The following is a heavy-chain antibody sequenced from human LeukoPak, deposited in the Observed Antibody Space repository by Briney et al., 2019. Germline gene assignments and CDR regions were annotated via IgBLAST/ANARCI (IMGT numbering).Heavy chain of an antibody. J-gene: IGHJ2*01. CDR2: ISTYNGNT. CDR3: ARVALGSWYFDL. CDR1: GGTFNSYA. V-gene: IGHV1-18*01. Sequence: ASVKVSCKASGGTFNSYAISWVRQAPGQGLEWMGWISTYNGNTNYAQKFQGRVTLTTDTSTSTAYMDLRSLRSDDTAVYHCARVALGSWYFDLWGRGTLVTVSS. D-gene: IGHD2-15*01.